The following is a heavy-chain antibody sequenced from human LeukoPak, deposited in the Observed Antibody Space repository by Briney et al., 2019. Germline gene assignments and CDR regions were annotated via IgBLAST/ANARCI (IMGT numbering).Heavy chain of an antibody. CDR2: INPNSGGT. Sequence: ASVKVSCKASGYTFTGYYMHWVRQAPGQGLEWMGWINPNSGGTNYAQKFQGRVTMTRDTSISTAYMELSRLRSDDTAVYYCARDLGIPATRDYFDYWGQGTLVTVSS. V-gene: IGHV1-2*02. CDR1: GYTFTGYY. CDR3: ARDLGIPATRDYFDY. J-gene: IGHJ4*02.